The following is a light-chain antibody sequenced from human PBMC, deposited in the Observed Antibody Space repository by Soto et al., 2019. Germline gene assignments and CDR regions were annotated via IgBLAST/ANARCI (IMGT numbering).Light chain of an antibody. Sequence: DIQMTQSPSSLSASVGDRVTITCRASQSIISYLNWYQQKPGKAPNLLIYTASSLQSGVPSRFSGSASGTDFTLTISSLQPEDFATYYCQQSYSTPYTFGQGTKLEIK. J-gene: IGKJ2*01. CDR3: QQSYSTPYT. CDR2: TAS. CDR1: QSIISY. V-gene: IGKV1-39*01.